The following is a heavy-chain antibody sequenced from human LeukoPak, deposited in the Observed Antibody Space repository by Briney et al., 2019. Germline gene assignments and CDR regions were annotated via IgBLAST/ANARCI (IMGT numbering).Heavy chain of an antibody. J-gene: IGHJ6*02. CDR3: AKAASSSWPSYYYGMDV. V-gene: IGHV3-23*01. Sequence: GGSLRLSCAASGFIFSSYSMSWVRQAPGGGLESVSVITGSGGNTYYADSVKGRFTISKDNSKNTVYLQMSSLRVDDTAVYYCAKAASSSWPSYYYGMDVWRQGTTVTVSS. CDR1: GFIFSSYS. CDR2: ITGSGGNT. D-gene: IGHD6-13*01.